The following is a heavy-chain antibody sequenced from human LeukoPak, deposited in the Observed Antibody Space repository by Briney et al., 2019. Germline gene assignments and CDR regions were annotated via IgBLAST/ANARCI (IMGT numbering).Heavy chain of an antibody. V-gene: IGHV5-51*01. Sequence: GESLKISCKGSGYTFTTYWIGWVRQMPGKGLGWMGIIYPTDSDARYSPSFQGQVTISVDRSISTVYLQWDSLKASDSAMYYCGASPSATGSERYYWGQGTLVTVSS. CDR1: GYTFTTYW. D-gene: IGHD1-1*01. J-gene: IGHJ4*02. CDR3: GASPSATGSERYY. CDR2: IYPTDSDA.